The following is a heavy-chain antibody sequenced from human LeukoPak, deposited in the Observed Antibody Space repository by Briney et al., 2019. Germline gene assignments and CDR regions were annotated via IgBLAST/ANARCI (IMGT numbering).Heavy chain of an antibody. CDR1: GFNFGHHG. CDR3: AKDDAYLQYTD. V-gene: IGHV3-23*01. J-gene: IGHJ4*02. Sequence: GGSLRLSCAASGFNFGHHGMNWVRQAPGKGLEWVSGVGPSGARTYYADSVKGRFTVSRDNSKNMVFLQMNSLRAEDTAIYYCAKDDAYLQYTDWGQGTLVTVSS. D-gene: IGHD5-24*01. CDR2: VGPSGART.